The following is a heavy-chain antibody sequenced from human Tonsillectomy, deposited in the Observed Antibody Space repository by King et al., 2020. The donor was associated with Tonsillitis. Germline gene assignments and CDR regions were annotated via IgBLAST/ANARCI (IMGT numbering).Heavy chain of an antibody. CDR3: ARSYYSGYDYPTPDY. D-gene: IGHD5-12*01. CDR2: ISGSGGST. V-gene: IGHV3-23*04. J-gene: IGHJ4*02. CDR1: GFTFTNFA. Sequence: VQLVESGGGLVQPGGSLRLSCAASGFTFTNFAMSWVRQAPGKGLEWVSGISGSGGSTYYAASVKGRFTISRDNSKNTLYLQMNGLRAEDTAVYYCARSYYSGYDYPTPDYWDRGTLLSVSS.